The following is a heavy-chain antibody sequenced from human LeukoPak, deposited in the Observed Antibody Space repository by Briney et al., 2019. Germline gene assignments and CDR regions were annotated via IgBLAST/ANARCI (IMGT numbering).Heavy chain of an antibody. D-gene: IGHD3-3*01. V-gene: IGHV4-34*01. CDR2: INHSGST. CDR1: GGSFSGYY. CDR3: ARGFGFLEWLYYFDY. Sequence: SETLSLTCAVYGGSFSGYYWSWIRQPPGKGLEWIGEINHSGSTNYNPSLKSRVTMSVDTSKNQFSLKLSSVTAADTAVYYCARGFGFLEWLYYFDYWGQGTLVTVSS. J-gene: IGHJ4*02.